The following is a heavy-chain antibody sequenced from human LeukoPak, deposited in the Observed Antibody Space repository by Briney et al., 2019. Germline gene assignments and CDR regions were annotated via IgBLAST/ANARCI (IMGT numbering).Heavy chain of an antibody. CDR3: ARGNYYTSGSYYTNYYFGLDV. CDR2: IYYSGST. V-gene: IGHV4-59*01. Sequence: TSETLSLTCTVSGGSIINYHWTWIRQPPGKGLEWIGYIYYSGSTNYNPSLKSRVSISVDRSKNQFSLKLSSVTAADTAVYYCARGNYYTSGSYYTNYYFGLDVWGQGTTVAVSS. D-gene: IGHD3-10*01. J-gene: IGHJ6*02. CDR1: GGSIINYH.